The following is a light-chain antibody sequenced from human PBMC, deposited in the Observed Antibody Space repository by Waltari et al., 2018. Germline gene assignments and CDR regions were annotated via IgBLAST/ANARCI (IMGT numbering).Light chain of an antibody. V-gene: IGLV6-57*04. Sequence: NFVLTQPHSVSGSPGRTVTISCTRSRGSITSDFVQWYRLRPGSAPTTIIYKDNQRPSGVADRFSGSIDTSSNSASLTISGLTTEDEADYYCQTCDTTVLIFGGGTQLTVL. CDR1: RGSITSDF. J-gene: IGLJ2*01. CDR3: QTCDTTVLI. CDR2: KDN.